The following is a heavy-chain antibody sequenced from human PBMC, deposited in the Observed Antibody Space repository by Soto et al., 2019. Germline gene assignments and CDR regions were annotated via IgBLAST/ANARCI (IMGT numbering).Heavy chain of an antibody. CDR3: FRPGSLTTWRPARYYYYMDV. D-gene: IGHD4-4*01. Sequence: GGSLRLSCAASGFTFSSYSMNWVRQAPGKGLEWVSYISSSSSTIYYADSVKGRFTISRDNAKNSLYLQMNSLRAEDTAVYYCFRPGSLTTWRPARYYYYMDVWGKGTTVTVSS. J-gene: IGHJ6*03. V-gene: IGHV3-48*01. CDR1: GFTFSSYS. CDR2: ISSSSSTI.